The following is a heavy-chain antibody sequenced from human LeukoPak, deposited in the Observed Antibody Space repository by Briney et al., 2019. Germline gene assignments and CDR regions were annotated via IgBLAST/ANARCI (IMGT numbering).Heavy chain of an antibody. CDR2: MNPINGNT. Sequence: GASVKVSCKASGFTLTNYDINWVRQAPGQGLEWMGWMNPINGNTGYARKLQGRVTMTRDTSISTAYMELRSLTPEDTAIYYCVRDGEGVAISVNFWFDPWGQGTLVTVSS. V-gene: IGHV1-8*01. CDR1: GFTLTNYD. J-gene: IGHJ5*02. CDR3: VRDGEGVAISVNFWFDP. D-gene: IGHD3-10*01.